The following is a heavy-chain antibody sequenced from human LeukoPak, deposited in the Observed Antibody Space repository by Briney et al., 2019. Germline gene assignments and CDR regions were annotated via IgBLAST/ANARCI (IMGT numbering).Heavy chain of an antibody. CDR3: AREIVSSNSFDH. CDR1: GFSFGSYS. J-gene: IGHJ4*02. D-gene: IGHD2-2*01. V-gene: IGHV3-21*06. CDR2: ISSSSGYI. Sequence: GGSLGLSCAASGFSFGSYSMNWFRQTPERGLAWISSISSSSGYIYYADSVKGRFTISRDNVKNSLHLQMDSLRAEDTALYFCAREIVSSNSFDHWGQGTLITVSS.